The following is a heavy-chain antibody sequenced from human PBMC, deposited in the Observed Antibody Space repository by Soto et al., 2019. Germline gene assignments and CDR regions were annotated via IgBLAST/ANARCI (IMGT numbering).Heavy chain of an antibody. CDR2: IYYSGTS. D-gene: IGHD1-1*01. V-gene: IGHV4-39*01. CDR3: ARLHCHSPNCGPLEH. Sequence: QLQLQESGPGLVKPSETLFLTCTVSGGSISADSYYWGWIRQPPGKGLEWIGSIYYSGTSSYNPYIKRLISLSVAPSKKQLSLRPTSVTAEATAVYYCARLHCHSPNCGPLEHCGQGTLVTVSS. J-gene: IGHJ5*02. CDR1: GGSISADSYY.